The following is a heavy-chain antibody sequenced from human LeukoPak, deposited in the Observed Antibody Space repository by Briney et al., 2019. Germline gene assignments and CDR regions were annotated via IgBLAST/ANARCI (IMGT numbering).Heavy chain of an antibody. V-gene: IGHV3-7*01. CDR1: GFTFSSNW. Sequence: TGGSLRLSCAASGFTFSSNWMSWVRQAPGKGLEWVANIKQDGSEKYYVDSVKGRFTISRDNAKNSLYLQMNSLRAEDTAVYYCARGGYYDMFDYWGQGTLVTVSS. CDR3: ARGGYYDMFDY. D-gene: IGHD3-22*01. J-gene: IGHJ4*02. CDR2: IKQDGSEK.